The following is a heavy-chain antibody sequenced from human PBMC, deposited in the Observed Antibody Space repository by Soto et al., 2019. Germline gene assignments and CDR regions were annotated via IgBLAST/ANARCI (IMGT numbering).Heavy chain of an antibody. V-gene: IGHV1-69*13. D-gene: IGHD2-8*01. J-gene: IGHJ5*02. CDR3: ARDVEDKYAKWFDL. CDR2: IIPIFGTA. Sequence: GASVKVSCKASGGTFSSYAISWVRQAPGQGLEWMGGIIPIFGTANYAQKFQGRVTITADESTSTAYMELSSLRSEDTAVYYCARDVEDKYAKWFDLWGQGTLVTVSS. CDR1: GGTFSSYA.